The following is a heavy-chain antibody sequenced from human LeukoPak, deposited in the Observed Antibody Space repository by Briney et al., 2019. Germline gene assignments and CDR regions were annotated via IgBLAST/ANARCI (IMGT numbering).Heavy chain of an antibody. J-gene: IGHJ3*02. CDR3: VRDAGYHILHAFDI. Sequence: SQTLSLTCAISGDSVSSSSASWNWIRQSSSRGLEWLGRTFYRSKWYREYAGSVRGRVTITADTSKNQFSLQLYSVTPDDTAVYYCVRDAGYHILHAFDIWGQGTMVTVSS. V-gene: IGHV6-1*01. CDR1: GDSVSSSSAS. D-gene: IGHD1-26*01. CDR2: TFYRSKWYR.